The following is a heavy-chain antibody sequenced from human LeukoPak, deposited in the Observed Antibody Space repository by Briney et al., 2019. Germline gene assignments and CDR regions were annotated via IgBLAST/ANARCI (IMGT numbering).Heavy chain of an antibody. V-gene: IGHV3-23*01. J-gene: IGHJ6*03. Sequence: GGSLRLSCAASGFTFSSYAMSWVRQAPGKGLEWVSAISGSGGSTYYADSVKGRFTISRDNSKNTLYLQMNSLRAEDTAVYYCATTKWELPYYYYYYMDVWGKGTTVTVSS. CDR3: ATTKWELPYYYYYYMDV. D-gene: IGHD1-26*01. CDR1: GFTFSSYA. CDR2: ISGSGGST.